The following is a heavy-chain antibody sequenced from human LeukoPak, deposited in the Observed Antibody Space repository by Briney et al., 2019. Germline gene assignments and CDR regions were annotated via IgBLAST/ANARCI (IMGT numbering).Heavy chain of an antibody. V-gene: IGHV3-74*01. Sequence: GGSLRLSCAASGFSFSTSWMHWVRQAPGKGLVWVSRIKSDGISTTYADSVKGRFTISRDNAKNTLYLQMNSLRAEDTAVYYCARGATILDVWGKGTTVTVSS. D-gene: IGHD5-12*01. J-gene: IGHJ6*04. CDR1: GFSFSTSW. CDR2: IKSDGIST. CDR3: ARGATILDV.